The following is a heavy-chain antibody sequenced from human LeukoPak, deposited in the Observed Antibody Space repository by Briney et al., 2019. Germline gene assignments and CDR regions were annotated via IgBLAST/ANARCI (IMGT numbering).Heavy chain of an antibody. Sequence: SETLSLTCTVAGGSISSYYWSWIRQPPGKGLEWIGYIYYSGSTNYNPSLKSRVTISVDTSKNQFSLKLSSVTAADTAVYYCARVEEGYGSGRRENYYYYYMDVWGKGTTVTISS. D-gene: IGHD3-10*01. CDR1: GGSISSYY. CDR2: IYYSGST. J-gene: IGHJ6*03. V-gene: IGHV4-59*01. CDR3: ARVEEGYGSGRRENYYYYYMDV.